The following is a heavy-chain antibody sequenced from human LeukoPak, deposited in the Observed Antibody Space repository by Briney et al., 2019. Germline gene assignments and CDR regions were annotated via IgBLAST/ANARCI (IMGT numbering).Heavy chain of an antibody. CDR1: GFSVSSYG. Sequence: GGSLRLSCAVSGFSVSSYGMSWVRQAPGKGLEWVANIKQDGREKYYVDSVKGRFTISRDNAKNSLYLQMNSLRAEDTAVYYCARDDTYYDILTGYHDAFDIWGQGTMVTVSS. CDR2: IKQDGREK. D-gene: IGHD3-9*01. J-gene: IGHJ3*02. V-gene: IGHV3-7*01. CDR3: ARDDTYYDILTGYHDAFDI.